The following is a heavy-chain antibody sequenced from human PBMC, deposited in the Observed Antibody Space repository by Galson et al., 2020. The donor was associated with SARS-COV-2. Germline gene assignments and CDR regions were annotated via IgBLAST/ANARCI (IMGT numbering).Heavy chain of an antibody. CDR2: IYYSGST. J-gene: IGHJ3*02. CDR1: GGSISSSSYY. V-gene: IGHV4-39*01. D-gene: IGHD3-3*01. Sequence: SETLSLTCTVSGGSISSSSYYWGWIRQPPGKGLEWIGSIYYSGSTYYNPSLKSRVTISVDTSKNQFSLKLSSVTAADTAVYYCARQTRGVIFGVVIIHAFDIWGQGTMVTVSS. CDR3: ARQTRGVIFGVVIIHAFDI.